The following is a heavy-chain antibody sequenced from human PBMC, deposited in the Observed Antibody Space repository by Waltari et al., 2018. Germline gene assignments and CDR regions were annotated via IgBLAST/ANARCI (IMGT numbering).Heavy chain of an antibody. V-gene: IGHV4-34*01. CDR2: INHSGST. D-gene: IGHD3-3*01. Sequence: QVHLQQWGTGLLKPSETLSLICSVSGESLNGHYWSWIRQAPGKGLEWIGEINHSGSTNYSPSLKSRVIRSVDTSKNQLSLNVTSVTAADTAIYYCARAASWGFLKIYFDPWGQGTRVTVSS. CDR1: GESLNGHY. CDR3: ARAASWGFLKIYFDP. J-gene: IGHJ5*02.